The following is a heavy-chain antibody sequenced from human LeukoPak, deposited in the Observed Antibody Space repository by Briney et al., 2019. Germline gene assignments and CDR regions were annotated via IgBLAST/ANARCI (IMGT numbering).Heavy chain of an antibody. Sequence: SETLSLTCAVYGGSFSGYYWSWIRQPPGKGLEWIGEINHSGSTNYNPSLKSRVTISVDTSKNQFSLKLSSVTAADTAVYYCASEAAAGTLGYWGQGTLVTVSS. J-gene: IGHJ4*02. D-gene: IGHD6-13*01. CDR2: INHSGST. V-gene: IGHV4-34*01. CDR3: ASEAAAGTLGY. CDR1: GGSFSGYY.